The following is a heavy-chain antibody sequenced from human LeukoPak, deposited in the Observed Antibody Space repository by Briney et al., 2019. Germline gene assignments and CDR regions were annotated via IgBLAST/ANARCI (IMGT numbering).Heavy chain of an antibody. Sequence: GGSLRLSCAASEFTFSDYYMSWIRQAPGKGLEWVSYISYSGDTIYYADSVKGRFTVSRDNAKNSLYLQMNSLRAEDTAVYYCARLGIITAAGSNDYWGQGALVTVSS. CDR1: EFTFSDYY. J-gene: IGHJ4*02. D-gene: IGHD6-13*01. CDR3: ARLGIITAAGSNDY. V-gene: IGHV3-11*01. CDR2: ISYSGDTI.